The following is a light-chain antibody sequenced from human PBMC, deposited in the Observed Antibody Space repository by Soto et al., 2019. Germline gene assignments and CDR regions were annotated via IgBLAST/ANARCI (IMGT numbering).Light chain of an antibody. V-gene: IGLV4-69*01. J-gene: IGLJ3*02. CDR1: TGXXHYA. CDR3: QTWGTGINWV. Sequence: QPVLTQSPSASASLGASVKLTCTLSTGXXHYAVAWHQQQAEKGPRFLMKLNNDGSHYRGDGIPDRFSGSSSGTERYLTISSLQSXDEADYFCQTWGTGINWVFGAGTKLTVL. CDR2: LNNDGSH.